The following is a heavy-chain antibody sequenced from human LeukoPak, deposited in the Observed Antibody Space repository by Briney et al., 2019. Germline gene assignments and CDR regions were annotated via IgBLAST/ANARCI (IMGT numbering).Heavy chain of an antibody. CDR3: ANLPFNCNEYFIDY. Sequence: PGQSMRLSCAAAGFTFTNYGMHWVRQAQGKWMEWEANIASDGNYRDYLDSASSRFTASSDNSKNALYLQMDSLRAEDTAVYYCANLPFNCNEYFIDYWGQGTLVTVSS. V-gene: IGHV3-30*02. J-gene: IGHJ4*02. CDR1: GFTFTNYG. CDR2: IASDGNYR. D-gene: IGHD1-1*01.